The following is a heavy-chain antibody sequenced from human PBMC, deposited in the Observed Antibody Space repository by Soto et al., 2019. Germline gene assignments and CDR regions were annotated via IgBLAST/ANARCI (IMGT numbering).Heavy chain of an antibody. CDR1: GGTFSSYA. D-gene: IGHD5-12*01. J-gene: IGHJ6*02. Sequence: QVQLVQSGAEVKKPGSSVKVSCKASGGTFSSYAISWVRQAPGQGLEWMGVIIPIFGTANYAQKFQGRVTITADESTSPAYMELSSLRSEDTAVYYCAGGWLRAAHTGYYYYGMDVWGQGTTVTVSS. V-gene: IGHV1-69*01. CDR2: IIPIFGTA. CDR3: AGGWLRAAHTGYYYYGMDV.